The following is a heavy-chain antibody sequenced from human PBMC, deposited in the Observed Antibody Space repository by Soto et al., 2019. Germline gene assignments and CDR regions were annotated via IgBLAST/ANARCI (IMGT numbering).Heavy chain of an antibody. CDR2: IKQDGSEK. V-gene: IGHV3-7*01. D-gene: IGHD5-18*01. CDR1: GFTFSSYW. Sequence: GGSLRLSCAASGFTFSSYWMSWVRQAPGKGLEWVANIKQDGSEKYYVDSVKGRFTISRDNAKNSLYLQMNSLRAEDTAVYYCARKSWVQLCPRHDAFDIWGQGTMVTVSS. J-gene: IGHJ3*02. CDR3: ARKSWVQLCPRHDAFDI.